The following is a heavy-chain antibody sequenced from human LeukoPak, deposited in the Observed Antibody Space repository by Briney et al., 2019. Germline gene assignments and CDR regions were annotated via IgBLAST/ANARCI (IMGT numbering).Heavy chain of an antibody. CDR1: GSIFSDYY. V-gene: IGHV3-7*01. J-gene: IGHJ4*02. CDR2: IKEDGKKI. Sequence: GGSLRLSCAASGSIFSDYYFSWIRQAPGKGLEWVANIKEDGKKIYQVDSLKGRFTISRDNAKNSLFLQMNSLRVEDTAIYYCARGQNWNHDFWGQGTLVTVSS. CDR3: ARGQNWNHDF. D-gene: IGHD1-14*01.